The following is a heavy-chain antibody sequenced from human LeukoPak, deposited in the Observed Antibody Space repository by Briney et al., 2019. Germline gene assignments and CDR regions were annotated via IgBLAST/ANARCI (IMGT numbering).Heavy chain of an antibody. CDR2: ISSSGSTI. CDR3: ARAGSITMVRGVIDY. CDR1: GFTFSSYE. D-gene: IGHD3-10*01. J-gene: IGHJ4*02. V-gene: IGHV3-48*03. Sequence: GGSLRLSCAASGFTFSSYEMNWVRQAPGKGLERVSYISSSGSTIYYADSVKGRFTISRDNAKSSLYLQMNSLRAEDTAVYYCARAGSITMVRGVIDYWGQGTLVTVSS.